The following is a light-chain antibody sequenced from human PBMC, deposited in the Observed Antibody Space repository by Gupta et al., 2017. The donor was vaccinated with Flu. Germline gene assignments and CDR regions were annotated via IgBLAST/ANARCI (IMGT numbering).Light chain of an antibody. CDR1: SSDVGIYNS. CDR3: CSYANGNTLV. V-gene: IGLV2-11*03. J-gene: IGLJ2*01. Sequence: GTITCTLTSSDVGIYNSVPFDQQHPCNAPNLIIYDVSQRPSGVPHRFSGSKSGNTASLTISGLQAEDEADYYCCSYANGNTLVFGGGTRLTVL. CDR2: DVS.